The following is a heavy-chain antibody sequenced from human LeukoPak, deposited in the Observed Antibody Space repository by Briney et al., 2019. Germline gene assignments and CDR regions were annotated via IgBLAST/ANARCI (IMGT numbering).Heavy chain of an antibody. CDR3: AELGITMIGGV. V-gene: IGHV3-48*03. CDR2: ISSSGSTI. CDR1: GFIFSSYA. Sequence: GRSLRLSCEASGFIFSSYAMNWVRQAPGKGLEWVSYISSSGSTIYYADSVKGRFTISRDNAKNSLYLQMNSLRAEDTAVYYCAELGITMIGGVWGKGTTVTISS. D-gene: IGHD3-10*02. J-gene: IGHJ6*03.